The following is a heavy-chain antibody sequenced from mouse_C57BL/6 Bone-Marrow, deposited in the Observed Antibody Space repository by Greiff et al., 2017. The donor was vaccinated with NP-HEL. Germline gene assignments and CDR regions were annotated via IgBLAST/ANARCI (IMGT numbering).Heavy chain of an antibody. CDR1: GYTFTDYY. V-gene: IGHV1-26*01. J-gene: IGHJ3*01. Sequence: VQLKQSGPELVKPGASVKISCKASGYTFTDYYMNWVKQSHGKSLEWIGDINPNNGGTSYNQKFKGKATLTVDKSSSTAYMELRSLTSEDSAVYYCARDYGNYEAYWGQGTLVTVSA. CDR2: INPNNGGT. D-gene: IGHD2-1*01. CDR3: ARDYGNYEAY.